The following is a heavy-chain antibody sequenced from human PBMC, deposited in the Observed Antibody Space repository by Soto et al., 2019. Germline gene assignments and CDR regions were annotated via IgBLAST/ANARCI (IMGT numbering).Heavy chain of an antibody. CDR1: GFPFSIYS. CDR2: ISISSSYI. Sequence: PGGSLRLSCAASGFPFSIYSMNWVRQSPGKGLEWVSSISISSSYIYYADSVKGRFTISRDNAKNSLYLQMNSLRAEDTAVYYCESPFECGGDCLYSYGMDVWGQGTTVTVSS. D-gene: IGHD2-21*02. CDR3: ESPFECGGDCLYSYGMDV. V-gene: IGHV3-21*01. J-gene: IGHJ6*02.